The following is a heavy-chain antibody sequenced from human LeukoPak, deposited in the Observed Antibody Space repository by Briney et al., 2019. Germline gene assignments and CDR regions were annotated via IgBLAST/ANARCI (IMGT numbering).Heavy chain of an antibody. J-gene: IGHJ4*02. Sequence: SETLSLTCTVSGGSISSGNYYWSWIRQPPGKGLEWIGYIYYSGSTYYNPSLKSRVTISVDTSKNQFSLKLSSVTAADTAVYYCAQASLFGEGLDYWGQGTLVTVSS. CDR1: GGSISSGNYY. D-gene: IGHD3-10*02. CDR2: IYYSGST. CDR3: AQASLFGEGLDY. V-gene: IGHV4-30-4*01.